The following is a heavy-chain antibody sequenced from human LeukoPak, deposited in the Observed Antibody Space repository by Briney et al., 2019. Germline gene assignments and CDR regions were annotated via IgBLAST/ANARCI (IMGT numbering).Heavy chain of an antibody. Sequence: SQTLSLTCTVSGGSISSGGYYWSWIRQHPGKGLEWIGYIYYSGSTYYNPSLKSRVTISVDTSKNQFSLKLSSVTAADTAVYYCAREGGFHSPAGIWGQGTMVTVSS. CDR1: GGSISSGGYY. CDR2: IYYSGST. CDR3: AREGGFHSPAGI. J-gene: IGHJ3*02. V-gene: IGHV4-31*03. D-gene: IGHD1-26*01.